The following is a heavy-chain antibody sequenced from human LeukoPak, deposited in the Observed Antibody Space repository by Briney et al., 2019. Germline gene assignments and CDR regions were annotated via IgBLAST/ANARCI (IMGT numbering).Heavy chain of an antibody. CDR2: IDWDDDK. Sequence: SGPALVKPTQSLTLTCTFSGFSLSTSGMCVSWIRQPPGKALEWLARIDWDDDKYYSTSLKTRLTIYKDTSKNQVVLTMTNMDPVDTATYYCARQSDYGDLFDYWGQGTLVTVSS. D-gene: IGHD4-17*01. J-gene: IGHJ4*02. CDR3: ARQSDYGDLFDY. CDR1: GFSLSTSGMC. V-gene: IGHV2-70*11.